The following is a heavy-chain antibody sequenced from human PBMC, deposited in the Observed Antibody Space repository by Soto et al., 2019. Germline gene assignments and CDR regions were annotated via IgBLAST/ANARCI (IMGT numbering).Heavy chain of an antibody. D-gene: IGHD2-15*01. CDR1: GGTFSSYT. Sequence: QVQLVQSGAEVKKPGSSVKVSCKASGGTFSSYTISWVRQAPGQGLEWMGRIIPILGIANYAQKFQGRVTITADKSTSTAYMELSSLRSEDTAVYYCARDHCSGGSCKPNNYYMDVWCKGTTVTVSS. CDR3: ARDHCSGGSCKPNNYYMDV. CDR2: IIPILGIA. V-gene: IGHV1-69*08. J-gene: IGHJ6*03.